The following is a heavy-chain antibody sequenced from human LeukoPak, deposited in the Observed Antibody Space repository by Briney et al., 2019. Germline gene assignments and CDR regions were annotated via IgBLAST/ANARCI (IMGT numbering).Heavy chain of an antibody. V-gene: IGHV3-21*01. J-gene: IGHJ6*03. Sequence: GGSLRLSCAASGFTFSSYSMNWVRQAPGKGLEWVSSISSSSSYIYYADSVKGRFTISRDNAKNSLYLQMNSLGAEDTAVYYCARGYGSGSFYYYYMDVWGKGTTVTVSS. CDR1: GFTFSSYS. CDR3: ARGYGSGSFYYYYMDV. D-gene: IGHD3-10*01. CDR2: ISSSSSYI.